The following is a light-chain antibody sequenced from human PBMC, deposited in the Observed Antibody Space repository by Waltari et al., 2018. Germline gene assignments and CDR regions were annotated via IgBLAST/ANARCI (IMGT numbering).Light chain of an antibody. CDR2: AVN. CDR3: CSYAGDGIGM. CDR1: RTNLGNYNL. Sequence: QSALTQPASVSGSPGQSITISCTGTRTNLGNYNLVSWYQQHPGKAPKLIIYAVNKWPSGISSLFSGSKCGNTVSLTISGLRAEDESDYYCCSYAGDGIGMFGGGTKL. V-gene: IGLV2-23*02. J-gene: IGLJ3*02.